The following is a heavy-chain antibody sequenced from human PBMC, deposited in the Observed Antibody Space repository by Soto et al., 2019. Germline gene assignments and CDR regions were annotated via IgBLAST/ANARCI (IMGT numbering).Heavy chain of an antibody. Sequence: EVQLVESGGGLVQPGRSLRLSCAASGFTFDDYAMHWVRQAPGKGLEWVSGISWNSGSIGYADSVKGRFTISRDNAKNSLYLQMNSLRAEDTALYYWAKDMGMTTVTTPPICDYCGQGTLVTVSS. CDR3: AKDMGMTTVTTPPICDY. J-gene: IGHJ4*02. D-gene: IGHD4-17*01. CDR2: ISWNSGSI. CDR1: GFTFDDYA. V-gene: IGHV3-9*01.